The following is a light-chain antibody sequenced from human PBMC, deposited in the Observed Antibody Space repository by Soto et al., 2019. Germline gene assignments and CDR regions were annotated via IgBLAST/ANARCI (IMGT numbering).Light chain of an antibody. CDR1: QSVSSN. Sequence: EIVMTQSPATLSVSPGERATRSCRASQSVSSNLTWYQQKPGQAPRLLIYGASTRATGIPARFSGSGSGTEFTLTISSLQSEDVAVYYCQQYNSWPLTFGQGTRLEI. V-gene: IGKV3-15*01. J-gene: IGKJ5*01. CDR2: GAS. CDR3: QQYNSWPLT.